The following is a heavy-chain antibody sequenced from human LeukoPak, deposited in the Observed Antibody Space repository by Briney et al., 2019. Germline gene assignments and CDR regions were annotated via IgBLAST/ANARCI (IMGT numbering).Heavy chain of an antibody. CDR3: AREGYGDYVFDY. CDR2: IKGDGSER. Sequence: PGGSLRLSCAATGLSISDHWMSWVRQAPGKGLEWVASIKGDGSERHYVDSVKGRFTVSRDNAKNSLYLQMHSLRAEDTAVCYCAREGYGDYVFDYWGQGTLVTVTS. V-gene: IGHV3-7*01. J-gene: IGHJ4*02. D-gene: IGHD4-17*01. CDR1: GLSISDHW.